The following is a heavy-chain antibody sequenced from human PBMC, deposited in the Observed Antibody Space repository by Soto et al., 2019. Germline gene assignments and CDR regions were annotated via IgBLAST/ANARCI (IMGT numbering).Heavy chain of an antibody. V-gene: IGHV3-30*18. Sequence: VQLVESGGGVVQPGRSLRLSCAASGFTFSDYAMHWVRQAPGKGLEWVAVVSHDGRNTHYADSVKGRFTISSDSSKNTVSREMTSLRAEDRAAYYCAKGGRQWLVTSDFNYWGQGALVTVSS. J-gene: IGHJ4*02. D-gene: IGHD6-19*01. CDR3: AKGGRQWLVTSDFNY. CDR2: VSHDGRNT. CDR1: GFTFSDYA.